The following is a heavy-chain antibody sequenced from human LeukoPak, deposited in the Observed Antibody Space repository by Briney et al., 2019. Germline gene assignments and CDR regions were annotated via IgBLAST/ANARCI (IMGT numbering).Heavy chain of an antibody. CDR2: IYYSGST. CDR1: GGSISSYY. Sequence: PSETLSLTCTVSGGSISSYYWSWIRQPPGTGLEWIGYIYYSGSTNYNPSLKSRVTMSVDTPKNQFSLKLSSVTAADTAVYYCARQSSSWYGPGVAFDIWGQGTMVTVSS. J-gene: IGHJ3*02. V-gene: IGHV4-59*12. D-gene: IGHD6-13*01. CDR3: ARQSSSWYGPGVAFDI.